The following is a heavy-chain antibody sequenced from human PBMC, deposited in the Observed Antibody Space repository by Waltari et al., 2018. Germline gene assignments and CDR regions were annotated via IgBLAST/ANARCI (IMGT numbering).Heavy chain of an antibody. V-gene: IGHV1-69*01. CDR2: SIPIVGTA. J-gene: IGHJ4*02. Sequence: QVQLVQSGAEVKKPGSSVKVSCKASGGTFSSYAISWVRQAPGQGLEWMGGSIPIVGTANYAQKFQGRVTITADESTSTAYMELSSLRSEDTAVYYCARESTGKYYFDYWGQGTLVTVSS. CDR3: ARESTGKYYFDY. CDR1: GGTFSSYA.